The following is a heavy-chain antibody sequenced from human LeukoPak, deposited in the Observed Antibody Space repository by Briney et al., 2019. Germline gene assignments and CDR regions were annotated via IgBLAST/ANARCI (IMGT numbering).Heavy chain of an antibody. J-gene: IGHJ6*03. V-gene: IGHV4-59*01. CDR3: AREVGYCSSTSFCYYYMDV. Sequence: PSETLSLTCTVSGGSISSYYWSWIRQPPGKGLEWIGYIYYSGSTNYNPSLKSRVTISVDTSKNQFSLKLSSVTAADTAVYYCAREVGYCSSTSFCYYYMDVWGKGTTVTISS. D-gene: IGHD2-2*01. CDR1: GGSISSYY. CDR2: IYYSGST.